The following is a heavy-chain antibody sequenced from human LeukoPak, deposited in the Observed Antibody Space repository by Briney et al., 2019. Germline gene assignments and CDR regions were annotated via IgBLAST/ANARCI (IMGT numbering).Heavy chain of an antibody. Sequence: ASVKVSCETSGYTFTTFAINWVRQAPGQGLEWMGWLDTNTGNPTYAQGFTGRFVFSLDTAVSTAYLEISGLKGDDTAIYYCARPPGSSWDAMGYWGQGTLVTVSS. CDR3: ARPPGSSWDAMGY. V-gene: IGHV7-4-1*02. CDR1: GYTFTTFA. J-gene: IGHJ4*02. D-gene: IGHD6-13*01. CDR2: LDTNTGNP.